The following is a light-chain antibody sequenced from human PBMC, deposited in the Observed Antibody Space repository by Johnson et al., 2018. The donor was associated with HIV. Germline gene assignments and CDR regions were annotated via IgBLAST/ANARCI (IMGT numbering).Light chain of an antibody. J-gene: IGLJ1*01. CDR3: GTWDSSLSADV. CDR1: SSNIGNNY. V-gene: IGLV1-51*02. Sequence: QSVLSQPPSVSAAPGQKVTISCSGSSSNIGNNYVSWYQQLPGTAPKLLIYENNKRPSGIPDRFSGSKSGTSATLGITGLQTGDEADYYCGTWDSSLSADVFGTGNKVTGL. CDR2: ENN.